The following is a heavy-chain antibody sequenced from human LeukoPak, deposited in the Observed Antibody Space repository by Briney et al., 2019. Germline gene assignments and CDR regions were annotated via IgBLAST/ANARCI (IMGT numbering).Heavy chain of an antibody. V-gene: IGHV4-30-2*01. D-gene: IGHD2-2*01. CDR2: IYHSGST. Sequence: SQTPSLTCTVSGGSISSGGYYWSWIRQPPGKGLEWIGCIYHSGSTYYNPSLKSRVTISVDRSKNQFSLKLSSVTAADTAVYYCARDREDIVVVPAKEGFYYYYMDVWGKGTTVTVSS. CDR3: ARDREDIVVVPAKEGFYYYYMDV. J-gene: IGHJ6*03. CDR1: GGSISSGGYY.